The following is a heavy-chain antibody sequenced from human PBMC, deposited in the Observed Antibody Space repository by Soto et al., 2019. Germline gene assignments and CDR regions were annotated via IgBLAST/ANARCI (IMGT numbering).Heavy chain of an antibody. CDR1: GGSMSGYY. J-gene: IGHJ5*02. D-gene: IGHD3-10*01. CDR3: ARVGVLLWFGEPQFNCFDP. Sequence: SETLSLTCTVSGGSMSGYYWTWIRQSPGKGLEWIGCVHFTGSTNYNPSLKSRVNISLDTSKNQFSLKVRSVTAADTAVYYCARVGVLLWFGEPQFNCFDPWGQGTLVTVSS. V-gene: IGHV4-59*12. CDR2: VHFTGST.